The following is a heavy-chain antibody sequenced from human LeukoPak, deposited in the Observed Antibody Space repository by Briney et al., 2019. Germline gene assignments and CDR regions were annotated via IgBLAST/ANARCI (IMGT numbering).Heavy chain of an antibody. J-gene: IGHJ4*02. D-gene: IGHD1-26*01. Sequence: ASVNVPCKASGYTFTGYYMHWVRQAPGQGLEWMGRINPNSGDTNYAQNFQGRVTMTRDTSISTAYMELSRLRSDDSAIYYCTRGETGNYYAYWGQGTLVTVSS. V-gene: IGHV1-2*06. CDR3: TRGETGNYYAY. CDR2: INPNSGDT. CDR1: GYTFTGYY.